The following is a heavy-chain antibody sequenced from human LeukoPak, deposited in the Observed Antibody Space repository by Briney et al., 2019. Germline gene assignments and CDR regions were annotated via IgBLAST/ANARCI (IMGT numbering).Heavy chain of an antibody. J-gene: IGHJ4*02. CDR2: IYYSGST. D-gene: IGHD2-21*02. Sequence: SETLSLTCTVSGGSISSYYWSWIRQPPGKGLEWIGYIYYSGSTNYNPSLKSRVTISVDTSKNQFSLKLSSVTAADTAVYYCARRLTAHFDYWGQGTLVAVSS. V-gene: IGHV4-59*08. CDR3: ARRLTAHFDY. CDR1: GGSISSYY.